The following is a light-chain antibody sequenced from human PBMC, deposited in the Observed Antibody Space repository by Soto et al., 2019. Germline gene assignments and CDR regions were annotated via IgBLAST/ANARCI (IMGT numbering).Light chain of an antibody. CDR1: QSVDKY. V-gene: IGKV3-11*01. CDR2: DAS. CDR3: QQRGNRPPWT. Sequence: EIVMTQSPATLSLSPGERATLSCRASQSVDKYLVWYQQKPGQAPRLLIYDASNRATGIPARFSGSGSGTDLTLTISSLEPEDFAVYYCQQRGNRPPWTFGQGTKVEIK. J-gene: IGKJ1*01.